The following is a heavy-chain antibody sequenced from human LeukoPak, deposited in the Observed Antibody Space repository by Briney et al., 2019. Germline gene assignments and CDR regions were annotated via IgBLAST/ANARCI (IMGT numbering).Heavy chain of an antibody. V-gene: IGHV1-69*02. CDR2: IIPILGIP. Sequence: ASVKVSCQASGGTFSRYTISWVRQAPGQGLEWMGRIIPILGIPNYAQQFQGRVTITADKSTSTAYMKLSCLRSVDTAVYYCARVEISGSYYSSDPGHAFDIWGQGTMVTVSS. CDR3: ARVEISGSYYSSDPGHAFDI. D-gene: IGHD1-26*01. J-gene: IGHJ3*02. CDR1: GGTFSRYT.